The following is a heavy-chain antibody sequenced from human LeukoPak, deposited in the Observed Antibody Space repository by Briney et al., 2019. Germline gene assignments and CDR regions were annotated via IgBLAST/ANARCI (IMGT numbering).Heavy chain of an antibody. CDR1: GYTFTGYY. J-gene: IGHJ1*01. V-gene: IGHV1-2*02. CDR3: ARAIYYYGSESYLPYFQH. CDR2: IYLNSGGT. D-gene: IGHD3-10*01. Sequence: SVKVSCKASGYTFTGYYMHGLGQAPGQGRGGMGWIYLNSGGTKYARKLQGGATMTRDRSISTAYMELSRIRSDDTAVYYCARAIYYYGSESYLPYFQHWGQGTLVTVSS.